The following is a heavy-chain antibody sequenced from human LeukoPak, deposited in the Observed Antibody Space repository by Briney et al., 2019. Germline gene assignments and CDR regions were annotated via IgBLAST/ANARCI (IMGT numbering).Heavy chain of an antibody. CDR3: ARARRGYNWNARWFDP. V-gene: IGHV4-34*01. D-gene: IGHD1-1*01. CDR2: INHSGST. J-gene: IGHJ5*02. Sequence: SETLSLTCAVYGGSFSGYYWSWIRQPPGKGLEWIGEINHSGSTNYNPSLESRVTISVDTSKNQFSLKLSSVTAADTAVYYCARARRGYNWNARWFDPWGQGTLVTVSS. CDR1: GGSFSGYY.